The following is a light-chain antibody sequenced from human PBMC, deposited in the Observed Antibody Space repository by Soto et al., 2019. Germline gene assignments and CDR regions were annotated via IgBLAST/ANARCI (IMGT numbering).Light chain of an antibody. CDR2: GAS. CDR3: QQYHTWPA. J-gene: IGKJ4*02. Sequence: EIVLTQSPGSLSLSPRERATLSCRASQSVTSSHLAWYQQKPGQAPRLLIYGASRRATGIPDRFSGSGSGTDFTLTISSLQSEDFAVXFCQQYHTWPAFGRGTRVEIK. CDR1: QSVTSSH. V-gene: IGKV3-20*01.